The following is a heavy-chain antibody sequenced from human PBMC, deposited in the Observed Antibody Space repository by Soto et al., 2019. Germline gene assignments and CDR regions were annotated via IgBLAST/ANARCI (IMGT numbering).Heavy chain of an antibody. Sequence: QVQLQESGPGLVKPSETLSLTCTVSGDSVTNGVHYWTWIRQSPGKGLEWIGYIDHSGTPWYNFALKSQYSISIDVSNNQFFLAVHSVTAADSAVYFCAREVTPLPITVGGFDPWGPGILVTVSS. CDR2: IDHSGTP. V-gene: IGHV4-31*01. D-gene: IGHD1-26*01. J-gene: IGHJ5*02. CDR1: GDSVTNGVHY. CDR3: AREVTPLPITVGGFDP.